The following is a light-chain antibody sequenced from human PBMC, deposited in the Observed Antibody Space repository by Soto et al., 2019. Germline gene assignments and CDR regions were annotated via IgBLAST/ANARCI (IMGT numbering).Light chain of an antibody. CDR3: QQSYSTPFT. V-gene: IGKV1-39*01. J-gene: IGKJ3*01. CDR1: QITSSY. CDR2: AAS. Sequence: DIQMTQPPSSLSASVGDRVTITCRASQITSSYLNWYQQKPGKAPKLLIYAASSLQSGVPSRFRGSGSGSEFTLTISSLQPEDCATYYCQQSYSTPFTFGPGTKVEIK.